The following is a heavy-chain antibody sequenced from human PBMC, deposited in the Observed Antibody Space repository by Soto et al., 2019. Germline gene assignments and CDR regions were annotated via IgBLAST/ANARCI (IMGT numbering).Heavy chain of an antibody. Sequence: GESLKISCKGSGYSLTSYWISWVRQMPGKGLEWMGRIDPSDSYTNYSPSFQGHVTISADKSISTAYLQWSSLKASDTAMYYCARTKREKWLQYAFDIWGQGTMVTVSS. CDR1: GYSLTSYW. CDR2: IDPSDSYT. V-gene: IGHV5-10-1*01. J-gene: IGHJ3*02. CDR3: ARTKREKWLQYAFDI. D-gene: IGHD5-12*01.